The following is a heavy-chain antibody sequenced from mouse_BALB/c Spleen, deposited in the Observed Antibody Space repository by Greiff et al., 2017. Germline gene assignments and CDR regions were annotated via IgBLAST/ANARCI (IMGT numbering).Heavy chain of an antibody. CDR3: ARSYYGCGSPLGY. V-gene: IGHV3-8*02. D-gene: IGHD2-9*01. CDR1: GDSITSGY. CDR2: ISYSGST. J-gene: IGHJ2*01. Sequence: VQLQQSGPSLVKPSQTLSLTCSVTGDSITSGYWNWIRKFPGNKLEYMGYISYSGSTYYNPSLKSRISITRDTSKNQYYLQLNSVTTEDTATYYCARSYYGCGSPLGYWGQGTTLTVSS.